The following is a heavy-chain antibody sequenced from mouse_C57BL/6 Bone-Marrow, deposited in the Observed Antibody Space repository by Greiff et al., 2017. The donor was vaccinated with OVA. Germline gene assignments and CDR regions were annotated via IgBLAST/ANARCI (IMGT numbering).Heavy chain of an antibody. CDR3: ARGEGLRRRAWFAY. CDR1: GYAFTNYL. V-gene: IGHV1-54*01. D-gene: IGHD2-4*01. Sequence: QVQLQQSGAELVRPGTSVKVSCKASGYAFTNYLIEWVKQRPGQGLEWIGVINPGSGGTNYNEKLKGKETLTADKSSSTAYMQLSSLTSEDSAVYFCARGEGLRRRAWFAYWGQGTLVTVSA. CDR2: INPGSGGT. J-gene: IGHJ3*01.